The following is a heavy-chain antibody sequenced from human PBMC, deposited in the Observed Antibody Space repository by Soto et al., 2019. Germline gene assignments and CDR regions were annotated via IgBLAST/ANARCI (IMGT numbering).Heavy chain of an antibody. CDR1: RFTFSSYA. J-gene: IGHJ6*02. Sequence: EVQLLESGGGLVQPGGSLRLSCAASRFTFSSYAMSWVRQAPGKGLEWVSSISAGGGSTYYADSVKGRFTISRDNYKNTLYLQMDSLRADDTALYYCAKGAAFYYYYGMDVWGQGTTVTVSS. V-gene: IGHV3-23*01. D-gene: IGHD2-15*01. CDR3: AKGAAFYYYYGMDV. CDR2: ISAGGGST.